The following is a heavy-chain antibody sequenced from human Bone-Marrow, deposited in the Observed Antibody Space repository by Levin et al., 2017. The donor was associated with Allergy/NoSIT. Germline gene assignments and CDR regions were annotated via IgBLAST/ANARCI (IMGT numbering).Heavy chain of an antibody. J-gene: IGHJ3*02. Sequence: GGSLRLSCAASGFTFSSYSMNWVRQAPGKGLEWVSYISSSSSTIYYADSVKGRFTISRDNAKNSLYLQMNSLRAEDTAVYYCARDVLRYFDRWVGAFDIWGQGTMVTVSS. D-gene: IGHD3-9*01. CDR1: GFTFSSYS. V-gene: IGHV3-48*01. CDR3: ARDVLRYFDRWVGAFDI. CDR2: ISSSSSTI.